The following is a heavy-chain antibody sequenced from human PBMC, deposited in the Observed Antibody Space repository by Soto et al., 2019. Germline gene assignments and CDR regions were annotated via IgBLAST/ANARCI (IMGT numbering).Heavy chain of an antibody. CDR1: GFTFSSYA. CDR3: AKDWFNVVAVAAITFDY. CDR2: ISGSGGST. Sequence: GGSLRLSCAASGFTFSSYAMIWVRQAPGKGLEWVSAISGSGGSTYYADSVKGRFTISRDNSKNTLYLQMNSLRAEDTAVYYCAKDWFNVVAVAAITFDYWGQGTLVTVSS. D-gene: IGHD2-15*01. J-gene: IGHJ4*02. V-gene: IGHV3-23*01.